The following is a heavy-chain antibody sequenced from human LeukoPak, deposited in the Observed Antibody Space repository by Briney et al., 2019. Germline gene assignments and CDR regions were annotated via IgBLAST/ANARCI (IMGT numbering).Heavy chain of an antibody. CDR2: ISGSGGST. D-gene: IGHD3-3*01. CDR1: GFTFSSYA. CDR3: AKLYDFWSGYYPV. Sequence: GGSLRLSCAASGFTFSSYAMSWVRQAPGKVLEWVSAISGSGGSTYYADSVKGRFTISRDNSKNTLYLQMNSLRAEDTAVYYCAKLYDFWSGYYPVWGQGTLVTVSS. J-gene: IGHJ4*02. V-gene: IGHV3-23*01.